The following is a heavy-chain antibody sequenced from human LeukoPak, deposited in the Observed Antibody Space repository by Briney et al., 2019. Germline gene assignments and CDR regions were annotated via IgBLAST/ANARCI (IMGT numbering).Heavy chain of an antibody. CDR2: ISRSSSYR. J-gene: IGHJ4*02. V-gene: IGHV3-21*01. Sequence: GSLRLSCATSGFTFSDYSMNWVRQAPGKGLEWVSSISRSSSYRFYADSVKGRFTISRDNAKNSLYLQLNGLRAEDTAVYSCAREGQDYDVLTGYTPTYYFDFWGQGILVTVSS. D-gene: IGHD3-9*01. CDR3: AREGQDYDVLTGYTPTYYFDF. CDR1: GFTFSDYS.